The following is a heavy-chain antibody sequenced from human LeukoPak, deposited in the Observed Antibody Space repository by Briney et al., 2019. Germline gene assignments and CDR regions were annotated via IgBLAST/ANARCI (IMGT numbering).Heavy chain of an antibody. V-gene: IGHV3-33*03. D-gene: IGHD3-10*01. CDR2: IWHDGTDI. Sequence: PGRSLRLSCAASGFMFSSSVMDWVRQAPGKGLEWVALIWHDGTDIYYTESVKGRFTISRDNSKNTLSLQMDSLRTEDTAVYSCVKDHLVRGVMAPWGQGTLVTVSS. J-gene: IGHJ5*02. CDR1: GFMFSSSV. CDR3: VKDHLVRGVMAP.